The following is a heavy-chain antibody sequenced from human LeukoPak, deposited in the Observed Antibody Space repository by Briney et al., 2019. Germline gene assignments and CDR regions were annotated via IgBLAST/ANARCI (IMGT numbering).Heavy chain of an antibody. V-gene: IGHV3-33*06. CDR2: IWYDGSNK. CDR3: AKEIAAARTSDYYYYMDV. J-gene: IGHJ6*03. Sequence: GGSLRLSCAASGFTFSSYGMRWVRQAPGKGLEWVAVIWYDGSNKYYADSVKGRFTICRDNSKNTLYLQMNSLRDEDTAVYYCAKEIAAARTSDYYYYMDVWGKGTTVTVSS. CDR1: GFTFSSYG. D-gene: IGHD6-13*01.